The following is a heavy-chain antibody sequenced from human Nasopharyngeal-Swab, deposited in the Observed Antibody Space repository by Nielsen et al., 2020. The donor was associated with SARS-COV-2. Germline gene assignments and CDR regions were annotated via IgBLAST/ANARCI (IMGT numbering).Heavy chain of an antibody. CDR1: GFIFSSYA. V-gene: IGHV3-53*04. CDR3: ARASSSRPFDY. CDR2: IYSGGST. D-gene: IGHD6-6*01. Sequence: GGSLRLSCAASGFIFSSYAMHWVRQAPGKGLEWVAVIYSGGSTYYADSVKGRFTISRHNSKNTLYLQMNSLRAEDTAVYYCARASSSRPFDYWGQGTLVTGSS. J-gene: IGHJ4*02.